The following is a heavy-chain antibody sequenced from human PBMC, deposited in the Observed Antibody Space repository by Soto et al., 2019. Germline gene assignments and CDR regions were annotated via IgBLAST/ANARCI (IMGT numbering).Heavy chain of an antibody. CDR2: INPNSGGT. CDR1: GYTFTGYY. CDR3: ARAYSSSSTGWFDP. V-gene: IGHV1-2*02. Sequence: ASVKVSCKASGYTFTGYYMHWVRQAPGQGLEWMGWINPNSGGTNYAQKFQGRVTMTTDTSTSTAYMELRSLRSDDTAVYYCARAYSSSSTGWFDPWGQGTLVTVSS. D-gene: IGHD6-6*01. J-gene: IGHJ5*02.